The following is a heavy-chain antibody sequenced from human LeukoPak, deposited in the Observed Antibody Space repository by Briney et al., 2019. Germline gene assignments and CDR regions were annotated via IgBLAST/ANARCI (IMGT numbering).Heavy chain of an antibody. J-gene: IGHJ5*02. CDR1: GGSISSGDYY. CDR3: ARTDIVVVPAAISWFDP. D-gene: IGHD2-2*02. CDR2: IYYSGST. Sequence: SQTLSLNCTVSGGSISSGDYYWSWIRQPPGKGLEWIGYIYYSGSTYYNPSLKSRVTITVDTSKNQFSLKLSSVTAADTAVYYCARTDIVVVPAAISWFDPWGQGTLVIVSS. V-gene: IGHV4-30-4*08.